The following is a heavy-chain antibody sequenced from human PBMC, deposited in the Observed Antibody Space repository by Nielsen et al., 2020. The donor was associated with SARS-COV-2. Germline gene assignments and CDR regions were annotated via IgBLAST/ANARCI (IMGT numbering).Heavy chain of an antibody. V-gene: IGHV3-48*03. CDR3: ARDQDITMIVAIDY. J-gene: IGHJ4*02. Sequence: SLKISCAASGFTFSSYEMNWVRQAPGKGLEWVSYISSSGSTIYYADSVKGRFTISRDNAKNSLYLQMNSLRAEDTAVYYCARDQDITMIVAIDYWGQGTLVTVSS. CDR2: ISSSGSTI. CDR1: GFTFSSYE. D-gene: IGHD3-22*01.